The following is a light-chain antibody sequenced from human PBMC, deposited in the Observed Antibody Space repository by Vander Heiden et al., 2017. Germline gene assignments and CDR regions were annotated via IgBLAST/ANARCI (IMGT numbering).Light chain of an antibody. CDR2: DAS. CDR1: QSVNTY. Sequence: EIVLTQSPATLSLSPGERATLSCRASQSVNTYLAWYQQKPGQAPRLLIYDASNRATAIPARFSGGRAATKFTPPISSLEHEDFAVYYCQQRSNWPRLTFGGGTKVEIK. V-gene: IGKV3-11*01. CDR3: QQRSNWPRLT. J-gene: IGKJ4*01.